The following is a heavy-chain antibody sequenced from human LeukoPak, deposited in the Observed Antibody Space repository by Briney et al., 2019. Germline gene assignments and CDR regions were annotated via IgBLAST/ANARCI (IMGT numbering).Heavy chain of an antibody. CDR1: GGSISNYY. Sequence: KPSETLSLTCTVSGGSISNYYWSWIRQPPGKGLERIGYIYYSGSTNYNHSLKSRVTISVDTSKNQFSLKLSSVTAADTAVYYCARVGKPYYDFWSGYGNWFDPWGQGTPVTVSS. D-gene: IGHD3-3*01. CDR2: IYYSGST. V-gene: IGHV4-59*01. CDR3: ARVGKPYYDFWSGYGNWFDP. J-gene: IGHJ5*02.